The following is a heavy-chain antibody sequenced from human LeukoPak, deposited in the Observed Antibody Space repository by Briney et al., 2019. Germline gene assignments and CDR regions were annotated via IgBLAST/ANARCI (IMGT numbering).Heavy chain of an antibody. CDR2: INHSGST. Sequence: SETLSLTCAVYGGSFSGYHWSWIRQPPGKGLEWVGEINHSGSTNYNPSLKSRVTISVDTSKNQFSLKLSSVTAADTAVYYCAQISRKYYDFWSGYHNWFDPWGQGTLVTVSS. J-gene: IGHJ5*02. V-gene: IGHV4-34*01. CDR3: AQISRKYYDFWSGYHNWFDP. CDR1: GGSFSGYH. D-gene: IGHD3-3*01.